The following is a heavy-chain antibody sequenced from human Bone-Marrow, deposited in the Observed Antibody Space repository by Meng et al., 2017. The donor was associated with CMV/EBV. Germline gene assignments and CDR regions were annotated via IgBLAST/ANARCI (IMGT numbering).Heavy chain of an antibody. CDR1: GGTFSSYT. D-gene: IGHD6-6*01. Sequence: ASVKVSCKASGGTFSSYTISWVRQAPGQGLEWMGWINPNSGGTNYAQKFQGRVTMTRDTSISTAYMELSRLRSDDTAVYYCARQDRSSYHFDYWGQGTLVTVSS. J-gene: IGHJ4*02. V-gene: IGHV1-2*02. CDR3: ARQDRSSYHFDY. CDR2: INPNSGGT.